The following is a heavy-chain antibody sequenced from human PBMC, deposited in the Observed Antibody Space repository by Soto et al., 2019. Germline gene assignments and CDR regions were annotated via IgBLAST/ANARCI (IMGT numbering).Heavy chain of an antibody. CDR3: ARECPFGDILTDYDAFDI. CDR1: GFTFSSYE. D-gene: IGHD3-9*01. J-gene: IGHJ3*02. CDR2: ISSSGSTI. V-gene: IGHV3-48*03. Sequence: GGSLRLSCXASGFTFSSYEMNWVRQAPGKGLEWVSYISSSGSTIYYADSVKGRFTISRDNAKNSLYLQMNSLRAEDTAVYYCARECPFGDILTDYDAFDIWGQGTMVTVSS.